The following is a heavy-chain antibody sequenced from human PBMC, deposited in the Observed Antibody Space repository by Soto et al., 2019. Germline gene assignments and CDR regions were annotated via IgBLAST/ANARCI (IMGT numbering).Heavy chain of an antibody. J-gene: IGHJ4*02. CDR2: IYYSGST. CDR1: GGSISSGDYY. D-gene: IGHD3-10*01. Sequence: PSETLSLTCTVSGGSISSGDYYWSWIRQPPGKGLEWIGYIYYSGSTYYNPSLKSRVTISVDTSKNQFSLKLSSVTAADTAVYYCARVVYYGSGAPFDYWGQGTLVTVSS. CDR3: ARVVYYGSGAPFDY. V-gene: IGHV4-30-4*01.